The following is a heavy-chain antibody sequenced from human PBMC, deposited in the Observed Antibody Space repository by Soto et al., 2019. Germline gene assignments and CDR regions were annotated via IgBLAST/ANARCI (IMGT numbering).Heavy chain of an antibody. Sequence: AAVKVSCKASGYTFTGYCMHWVRQAPGQGLEWMGWVNPNNGGTNYAQKFQGRVTMTRDTSINTAYMELSRLRSDDTAVYYCARERNLVATIHFDYWGQGTLVTVSS. CDR1: GYTFTGYC. J-gene: IGHJ4*02. D-gene: IGHD5-12*01. CDR2: VNPNNGGT. V-gene: IGHV1-2*02. CDR3: ARERNLVATIHFDY.